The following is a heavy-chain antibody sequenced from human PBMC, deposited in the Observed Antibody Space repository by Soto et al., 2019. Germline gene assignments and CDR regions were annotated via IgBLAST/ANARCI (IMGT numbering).Heavy chain of an antibody. CDR1: GGSFSGYY. CDR2: INHSGST. D-gene: IGHD4-17*01. V-gene: IGHV4-34*01. Sequence: QVQLQQWGAGLLKPSETLSLTCAVYGGSFSGYYWSWIRQPPGKGLEWIGEINHSGSTTYNPSLKCRVTISVDTSKNQFSLKLNSVTAEDTAVYYCARGRRTAVTIDYWGQGTLVTVSS. CDR3: ARGRRTAVTIDY. J-gene: IGHJ4*02.